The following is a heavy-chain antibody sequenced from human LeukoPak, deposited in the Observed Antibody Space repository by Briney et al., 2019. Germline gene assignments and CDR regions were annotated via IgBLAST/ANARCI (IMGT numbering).Heavy chain of an antibody. Sequence: SETLSLTCTVPGGSISSDYWSWLRQPAGKGLEWLGRIYNTGTTNYNSSLKSRVTMSVDTSTNQFSLRLSSVTAADTAVYYCARVRIEYSNSFDYWGQGTLVTVSS. CDR1: GGSISSDY. CDR3: ARVRIEYSNSFDY. D-gene: IGHD6-6*01. J-gene: IGHJ4*02. V-gene: IGHV4-4*07. CDR2: IYNTGTT.